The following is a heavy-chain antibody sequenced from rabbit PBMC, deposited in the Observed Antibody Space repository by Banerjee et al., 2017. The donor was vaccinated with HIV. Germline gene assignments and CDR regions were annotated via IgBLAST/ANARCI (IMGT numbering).Heavy chain of an antibody. J-gene: IGHJ3*01. CDR3: ARDRDGDAGYGSLAL. D-gene: IGHD7-1*01. CDR1: GFSFSSNYW. Sequence: QEQLKESGGGLVKPEGSLTLTCTASGFSFSSNYWICWVRQAPGKGLEWIACTYTDVGSIVYASWAKGRFTISKPSSTTVTLQMTSLTAADTATYFCARDRDGDAGYGSLALWGQGTLVTVS. V-gene: IGHV1S45*01. CDR2: TYTDVGSI.